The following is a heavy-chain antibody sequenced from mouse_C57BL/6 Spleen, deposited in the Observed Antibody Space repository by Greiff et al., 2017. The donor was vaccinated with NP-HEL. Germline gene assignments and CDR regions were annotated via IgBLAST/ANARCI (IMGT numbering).Heavy chain of an antibody. J-gene: IGHJ2*01. D-gene: IGHD2-3*01. CDR1: GYTFTSYG. V-gene: IGHV1-81*01. Sequence: QVQLQQSGAELARPGASVKLSCKASGYTFTSYGISWVKQRTGQGLEWIGEIYPRSGNTYYNEKFKGKATLTADKSSSTAYMELRSLTSEDSAVYFCARGRNDGYYDFDYWGQGTTLTVSS. CDR3: ARGRNDGYYDFDY. CDR2: IYPRSGNT.